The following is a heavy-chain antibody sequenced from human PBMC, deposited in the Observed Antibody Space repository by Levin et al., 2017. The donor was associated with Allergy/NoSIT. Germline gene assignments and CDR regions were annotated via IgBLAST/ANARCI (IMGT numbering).Heavy chain of an antibody. V-gene: IGHV4-59*01. D-gene: IGHD1-26*01. CDR1: GGSIRNFF. CDR3: ARGSNGSYFWSDY. CDR2: IYYSGST. Sequence: SQTLSLTCTVSGGSIRNFFWSWVRQPPGKGLEWIGYIYYSGSTNYNPSLKSRVTISVDTSKNQFSLKLSSVTAADTAVYYCARGSNGSYFWSDYWGQGTLVTVSS. J-gene: IGHJ4*02.